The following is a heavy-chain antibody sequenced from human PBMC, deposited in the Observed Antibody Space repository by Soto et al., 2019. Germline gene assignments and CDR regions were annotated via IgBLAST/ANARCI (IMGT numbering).Heavy chain of an antibody. D-gene: IGHD3-10*01. V-gene: IGHV4-39*01. CDR2: ISHSGST. CDR1: GGSISSGRYY. J-gene: IGHJ6*02. CDR3: ARRYSLGSGKYAVDL. Sequence: SETLSLTCTVSGGSISSGRYYWSWIRQPPGTALEWIGTISHSGSTFYNPSLNSRGTMSVDMPRNQFSLKLSSVTAADTAVYYCARRYSLGSGKYAVDLWGQGTTVTV.